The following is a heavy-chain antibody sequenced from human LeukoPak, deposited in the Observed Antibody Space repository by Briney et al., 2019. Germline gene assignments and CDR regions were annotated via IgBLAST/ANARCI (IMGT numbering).Heavy chain of an antibody. Sequence: GGSLRLSCAASGFTFSNAWMSWVRQAPGKGLEWVANIKQDGSEKYYVDSVKGRFTISRDNAKNSLYLQMNSLRAEDTAVYYCARGEDIVATPRAYYYYYYMDVWGKGTTVTVSS. CDR1: GFTFSNAW. CDR3: ARGEDIVATPRAYYYYYYMDV. J-gene: IGHJ6*03. D-gene: IGHD5-12*01. V-gene: IGHV3-7*01. CDR2: IKQDGSEK.